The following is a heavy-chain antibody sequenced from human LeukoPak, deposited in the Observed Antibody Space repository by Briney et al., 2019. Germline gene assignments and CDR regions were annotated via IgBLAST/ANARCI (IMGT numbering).Heavy chain of an antibody. CDR2: INPNSGGT. CDR1: GDTFTGYY. D-gene: IGHD3-3*01. CDR3: AIGRYYDFWSGYVTFDY. V-gene: IGHV1-2*02. Sequence: ASVKVSCKASGDTFTGYYMHWVRQAPGQGLEWMGWINPNSGGTNYAQKFQGRVTMTRDTSISTAYMELSRLRSDDTAVYYCAIGRYYDFWSGYVTFDYWGQGTLVTVCS. J-gene: IGHJ4*02.